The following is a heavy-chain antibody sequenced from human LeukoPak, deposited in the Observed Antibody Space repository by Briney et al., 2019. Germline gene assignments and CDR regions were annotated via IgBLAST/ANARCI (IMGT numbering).Heavy chain of an antibody. CDR2: ISSRGSTI. Sequence: GGSLRLSCAASGFTFSNYEMNWVRQAPGKGLEWVSYISSRGSTIYYVDSVKGRFTISRDNAKNSVYLQMNSLRAEDTAVYYCARDRDTTIVTRPWDFDYWGQGTLVTVSS. CDR3: ARDRDTTIVTRPWDFDY. D-gene: IGHD5-18*01. CDR1: GFTFSNYE. V-gene: IGHV3-48*03. J-gene: IGHJ4*02.